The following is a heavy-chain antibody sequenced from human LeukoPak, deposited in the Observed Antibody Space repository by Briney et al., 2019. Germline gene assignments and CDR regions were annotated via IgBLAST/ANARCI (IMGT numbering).Heavy chain of an antibody. CDR1: GGSISSDY. D-gene: IGHD6-19*01. Sequence: KTSETLSLTCTVSGGSISSDYWSWLRQPPGKGLEWIAYINNNGRTNYNPSLKSRATISGDTSKNRFPLRLTSVTPADTAVYYCAKGAGWYEYWGQGTLVTVSS. CDR2: INNNGRT. V-gene: IGHV4-59*01. CDR3: AKGAGWYEY. J-gene: IGHJ4*02.